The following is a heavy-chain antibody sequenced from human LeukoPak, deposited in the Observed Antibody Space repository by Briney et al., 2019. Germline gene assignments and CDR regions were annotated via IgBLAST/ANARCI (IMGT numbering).Heavy chain of an antibody. D-gene: IGHD2-21*02. Sequence: SQTLSLTCAVSGDSISSGAFYWNWIRQAPGKGPEWIGNIYRGRTRFNPSLTGRVTISLDMSKSQVSLNLTSVTAADTAIYYCAGEGEYGDSYSWGQGTLVVVSA. CDR3: AGEGEYGDSYS. CDR2: IYRGRT. CDR1: GDSISSGAFY. J-gene: IGHJ5*02. V-gene: IGHV4-30-2*01.